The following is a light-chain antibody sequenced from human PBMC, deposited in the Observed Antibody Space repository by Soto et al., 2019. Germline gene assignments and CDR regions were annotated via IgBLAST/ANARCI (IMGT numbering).Light chain of an antibody. Sequence: ILMTPSPRSPCVTPGQPASSCCKPIQTLMHTDRQTHLYRYLQSPGQPPQLLIYELSNRFSGVPNGFSGRGSGTDFSLKMNRVEAEDTGVYYCMQTLQNPRTFAGVTKV. CDR2: ELS. J-gene: IGKJ4*01. CDR1: QTLMHTDRQTH. V-gene: IGKV2D-29*01. CDR3: MQTLQNPRT.